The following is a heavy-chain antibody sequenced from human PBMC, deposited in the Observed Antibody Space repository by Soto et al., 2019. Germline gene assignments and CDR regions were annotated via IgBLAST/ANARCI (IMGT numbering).Heavy chain of an antibody. V-gene: IGHV3-48*03. J-gene: IGHJ3*02. D-gene: IGHD6-19*01. CDR3: AREYSSGWYDAFDI. CDR1: GFTFSSYE. Sequence: GGSLRLSCAASGFTFSSYEMNWVRQAPGKGLEWVSYISSSGSTIYYADSVKGRFIISRDNAKNSLYLQMNSLRAEDTAVYYCAREYSSGWYDAFDIWGQGTMVTVSS. CDR2: ISSSGSTI.